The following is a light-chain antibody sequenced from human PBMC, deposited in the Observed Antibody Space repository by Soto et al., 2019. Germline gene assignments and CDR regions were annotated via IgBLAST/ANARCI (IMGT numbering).Light chain of an antibody. J-gene: IGLJ2*01. CDR2: EVS. CDR1: SSDVGGYNY. CDR3: SSYTASSTVV. Sequence: QSVLTQPASVSGSPGQSITISCTGTSSDVGGYNYVSWYQQHPGKAPKVMIYEVSNRPSGVPNRFSGSKSGNTASLTISGLQAEDEADYYCSSYTASSTVVFGGGTKVTVL. V-gene: IGLV2-14*01.